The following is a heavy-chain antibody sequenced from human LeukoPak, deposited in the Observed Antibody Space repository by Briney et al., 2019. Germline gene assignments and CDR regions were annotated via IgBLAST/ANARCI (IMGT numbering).Heavy chain of an antibody. V-gene: IGHV1-8*01. CDR3: TRGSSGRRDN. D-gene: IGHD6-19*01. CDR1: GYTFTSCD. Sequence: ASVKVSCKASGYTFTSCDINWVRHATGQGHERMGWMNVNSGNTGYGQSFHGRITMTRDISIGTAYQELSNLTSDDTAIYYCTRGSSGRRDNWGQGTLVTVSA. CDR2: MNVNSGNT. J-gene: IGHJ4*02.